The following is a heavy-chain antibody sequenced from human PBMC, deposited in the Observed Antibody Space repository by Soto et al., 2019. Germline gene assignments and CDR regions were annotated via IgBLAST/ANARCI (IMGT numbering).Heavy chain of an antibody. Sequence: LRLSCAASGFTFSNYWTHWVRQAPGKGLVWVSRINGDGSTTTYADFVKGRFTISRDNAKNTLYLQMDSLGADDTAVYYCTRGGTSATYWGLFDYWGQGALVTVSS. V-gene: IGHV3-74*01. CDR3: TRGGTSATYWGLFDY. CDR1: GFTFSNYW. CDR2: INGDGSTT. J-gene: IGHJ4*02. D-gene: IGHD7-27*01.